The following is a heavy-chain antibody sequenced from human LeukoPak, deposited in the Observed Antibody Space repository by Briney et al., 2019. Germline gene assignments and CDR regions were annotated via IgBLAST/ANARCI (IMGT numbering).Heavy chain of an antibody. CDR1: GYSFTSYW. J-gene: IGHJ4*02. D-gene: IGHD3-22*01. CDR2: IYPGDSDT. Sequence: GESLKISCKGSGYSFTSYWIGWVRQMPGKGLEWMGIIYPGDSDTRYSPSFQGQVTISADKSISTAYLQWSSLKASDTAMYYCARRYSGYYYDSSGYSGSFDYWGQGTLVTVSS. CDR3: ARRYSGYYYDSSGYSGSFDY. V-gene: IGHV5-51*01.